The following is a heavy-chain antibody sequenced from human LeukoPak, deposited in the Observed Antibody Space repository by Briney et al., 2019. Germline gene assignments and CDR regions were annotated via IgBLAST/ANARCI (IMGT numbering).Heavy chain of an antibody. CDR3: ARHVRQQLPPKAFDY. V-gene: IGHV4-39*01. J-gene: IGHJ4*02. CDR1: GGSISIGIYY. D-gene: IGHD6-13*01. CDR2: IYYSGNA. Sequence: TSETLSLTCTVSGGSISIGIYYWGWIRQPPGKGLEWIGSIYYSGNAYYNPSLKSRVTISVDTSKNQLSLKLSSVTAADTAVYYCARHVRQQLPPKAFDYWGQGTLVTVSS.